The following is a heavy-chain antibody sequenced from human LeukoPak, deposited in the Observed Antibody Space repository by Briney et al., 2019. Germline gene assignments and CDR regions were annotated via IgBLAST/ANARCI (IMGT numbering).Heavy chain of an antibody. V-gene: IGHV3-15*01. CDR2: IKSKTDGGTT. Sequence: PGGSLRLSCAASGFTFSDYYMSWVRQAPGKGLEGAGRIKSKTDGGTTDYAAPVKGRFTISRDDSKNTLYLQMNSLKTEDTAVYYCTAALFSSGSEDYWGQGTLVTVSS. CDR3: TAALFSSGSEDY. D-gene: IGHD1-26*01. CDR1: GFTFSDYY. J-gene: IGHJ4*02.